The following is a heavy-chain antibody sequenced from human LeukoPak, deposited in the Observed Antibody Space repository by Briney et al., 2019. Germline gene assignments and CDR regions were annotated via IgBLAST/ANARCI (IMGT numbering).Heavy chain of an antibody. Sequence: KPSETLSLTCTVSGGSISSYYWSWIRQPAGKGLEWIGRIYTSGSTNYNPSLKSRVTMSVDTSKNQFSLKLSSVTAADTAVYYCASKGSGQSRGYFDYWGQGTLVTVSS. CDR2: IYTSGST. V-gene: IGHV4-4*07. J-gene: IGHJ4*02. D-gene: IGHD3-10*01. CDR3: ASKGSGQSRGYFDY. CDR1: GGSISSYY.